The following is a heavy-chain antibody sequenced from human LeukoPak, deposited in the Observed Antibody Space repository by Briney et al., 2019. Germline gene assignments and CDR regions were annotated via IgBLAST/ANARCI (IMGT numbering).Heavy chain of an antibody. J-gene: IGHJ5*02. CDR2: IGGSAAST. V-gene: IGHV3-23*01. CDR1: GFTFRLYA. CDR3: AKDRGPYAPIANNWFDP. Sequence: PGGSLRLSCAASGFTFRLYAMNWVRQAPGKGLEWVSGIGGSAASTFYADSVKGRFTISRDNSEDTLYLQMNSLRAEDTAVYSCAKDRGPYAPIANNWFDPWGQGTLVTVSS.